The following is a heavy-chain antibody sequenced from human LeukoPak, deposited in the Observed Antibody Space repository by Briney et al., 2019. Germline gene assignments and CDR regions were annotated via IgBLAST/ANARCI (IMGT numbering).Heavy chain of an antibody. CDR3: ARDKIAAREYYYYYMDV. D-gene: IGHD6-6*01. J-gene: IGHJ6*03. Sequence: GASVKVSCKASGYTFTSYYMHWVRQAPGQGLEWMGIINPSGGSTSYAQKFQGRVTMTRDTSTSTVYMELSSLRSEDTAVYYCARDKIAAREYYYYYMDVWGKGTTVTVSS. CDR2: INPSGGST. V-gene: IGHV1-46*03. CDR1: GYTFTSYY.